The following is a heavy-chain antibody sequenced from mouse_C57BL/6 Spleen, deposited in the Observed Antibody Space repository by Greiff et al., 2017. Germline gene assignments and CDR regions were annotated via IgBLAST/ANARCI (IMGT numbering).Heavy chain of an antibody. CDR1: GYTFTDYN. J-gene: IGHJ2*01. V-gene: IGHV1-18*01. D-gene: IGHD2-3*01. CDR3: ARGGYDGYPGY. CDR2: INPSNGGT. Sequence: EVQLQQSGPELVKPGASVKLPCKASGYTFTDYNMDWVKQSPGKSLEWIGDINPSNGGTFYTQKFKGKATLTVDKSYSTAYMELRRLTSEDTAVYYCARGGYDGYPGYWGQGTTLTVSS.